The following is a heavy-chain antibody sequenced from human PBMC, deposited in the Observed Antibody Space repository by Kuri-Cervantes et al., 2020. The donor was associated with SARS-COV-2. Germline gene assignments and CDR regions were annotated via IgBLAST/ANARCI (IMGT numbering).Heavy chain of an antibody. CDR1: GFTFSSYA. CDR2: ISSSGSTI. V-gene: IGHV3-48*03. J-gene: IGHJ4*02. CDR3: ARELGGSRDS. D-gene: IGHD3-16*01. Sequence: GGSLRLSCAASGFTFSSYAMNWVRQAPGKGLEWVSDISSSGSTIYYADSVKGRFTISRDNTKNSLYLQMNSLRAENTAIYYCARELGGSRDSWGQGTLVTVSS.